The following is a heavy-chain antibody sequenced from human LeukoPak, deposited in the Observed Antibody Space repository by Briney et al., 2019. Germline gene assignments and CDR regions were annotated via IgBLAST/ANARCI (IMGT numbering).Heavy chain of an antibody. Sequence: PSETLSLTCTVSGGSVSSHYWSWIRQPAGKGLEWIGRIYISGSTNYNPSLKSRVTMSVDTSKNQFSLKLSSVTAADTAVYYCARIYCSGGSCYYFDYWGQGTLVTVSS. CDR3: ARIYCSGGSCYYFDY. CDR2: IYISGST. J-gene: IGHJ4*02. CDR1: GGSVSSHY. V-gene: IGHV4-4*07. D-gene: IGHD2-15*01.